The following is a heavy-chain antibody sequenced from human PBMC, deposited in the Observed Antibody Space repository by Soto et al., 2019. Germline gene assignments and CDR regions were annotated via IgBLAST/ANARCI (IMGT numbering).Heavy chain of an antibody. D-gene: IGHD2-8*01. J-gene: IGHJ6*02. CDR2: INHSGST. V-gene: IGHV4-34*01. CDR1: GGSFSGYY. CDR3: ARTNNGAGYYYGMDV. Sequence: PSETLSLTCAVYGGSFSGYYWSWIRQPPGKGLEWIGEINHSGSTNYNPSLKSRVTISVDTSKNQFSLKLSSVTAADTAVYYCARTNNGAGYYYGMDVWGQGTTVT.